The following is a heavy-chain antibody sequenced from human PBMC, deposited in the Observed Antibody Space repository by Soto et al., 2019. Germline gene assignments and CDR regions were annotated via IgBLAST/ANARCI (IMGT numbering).Heavy chain of an antibody. CDR1: GFTFSDST. CDR3: TRLITPLDY. J-gene: IGHJ4*02. CDR2: IRSKVNNLET. V-gene: IGHV3-73*02. Sequence: EVQLVESGGGLVQPGGSLKLSCAASGFTFSDSTMHWVRQTSGRGLEWLGRIRSKVNNLETEYAASVKGRFTISRDDSKNTAYLQMNSLTSNDTAVNYCTRLITPLDYWGRGTLATVSS. D-gene: IGHD3-16*01.